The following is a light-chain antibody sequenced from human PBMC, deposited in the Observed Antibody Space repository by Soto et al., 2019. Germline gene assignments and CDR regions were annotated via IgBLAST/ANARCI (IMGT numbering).Light chain of an antibody. Sequence: QSALTQPRSVSGSPGQSVTISCTGTSSDVGNYNYVSWYRQHPGKAPKLMIYDVAQRPSGVHDRFSGSKSGNTASLTISGLHAEDEADYYCCSYAGSYTWVFGGGTKLTVL. CDR3: CSYAGSYTWV. CDR2: DVA. V-gene: IGLV2-11*01. CDR1: SSDVGNYNY. J-gene: IGLJ3*02.